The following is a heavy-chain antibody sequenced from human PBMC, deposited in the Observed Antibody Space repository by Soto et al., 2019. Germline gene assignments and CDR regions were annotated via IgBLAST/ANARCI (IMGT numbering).Heavy chain of an antibody. CDR1: GFTFSSYG. CDR3: ARDRYFTLVRGVIPPARYYGMDV. J-gene: IGHJ6*02. V-gene: IGHV3-33*01. Sequence: QVQLVESGGGVVQPGRSLRLSCAASGFTFSSYGMHWVRQAPGKGLEWVAVVTYDGSNEKYADSVKGRFTISRDTSKNRLYLQMNSLRVEDTAVYHCARDRYFTLVRGVIPPARYYGMDVWGQGTTVTVS. D-gene: IGHD3-10*01. CDR2: VTYDGSNE.